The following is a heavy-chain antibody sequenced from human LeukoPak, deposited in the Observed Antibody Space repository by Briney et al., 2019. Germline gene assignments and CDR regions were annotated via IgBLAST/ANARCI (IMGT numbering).Heavy chain of an antibody. J-gene: IGHJ4*02. V-gene: IGHV3-23*01. CDR3: AKRDSYYGSGSYPYFDY. Sequence: PGGSLRLSCAASGFTFSSCAMSWVRQAPGKGLEWVSAISGSGGSTYYADSVKGRFTISRDNSKNTLYLQMNSLRAEDTAVYYCAKRDSYYGSGSYPYFDYWGQGTLVTVSS. D-gene: IGHD3-10*01. CDR2: ISGSGGST. CDR1: GFTFSSCA.